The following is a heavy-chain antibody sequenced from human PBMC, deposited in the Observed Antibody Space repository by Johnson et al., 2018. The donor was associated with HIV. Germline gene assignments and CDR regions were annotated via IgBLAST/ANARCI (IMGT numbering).Heavy chain of an antibody. Sequence: VQLVESGGGLVKPGESLRLSCAASGITFSSYWMSWVSQAPGKGLEWVANIKQDGSEKYYVDSVKGRFTISRDNAKNSLYLQMNSLRAEDTAVYYCAREMTHDDAFDIWGQGTMVTVSS. V-gene: IGHV3-7*05. CDR3: AREMTHDDAFDI. CDR2: IKQDGSEK. D-gene: IGHD2-21*02. CDR1: GITFSSYW. J-gene: IGHJ3*02.